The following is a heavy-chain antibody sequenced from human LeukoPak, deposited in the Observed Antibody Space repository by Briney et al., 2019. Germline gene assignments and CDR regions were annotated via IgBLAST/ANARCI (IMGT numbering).Heavy chain of an antibody. D-gene: IGHD3-22*01. CDR2: INHSGST. V-gene: IGHV4-34*01. Sequence: SSETLSLTCAVYGGSFSGYYWSWIRQPPGKGLEWIGEINHSGSTNYNPSLKSRVTISVDTSKNQFSLKLNSVTAADTAVYYCAKSNGYGLIDIWGQGTMVTVSS. J-gene: IGHJ3*02. CDR3: AKSNGYGLIDI. CDR1: GGSFSGYY.